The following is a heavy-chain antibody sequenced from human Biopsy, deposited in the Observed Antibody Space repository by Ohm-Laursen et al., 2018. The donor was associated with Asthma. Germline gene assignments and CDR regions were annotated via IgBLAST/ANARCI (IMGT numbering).Heavy chain of an antibody. Sequence: GSLRLSCAASGFTISTYWMHWVRQAPGKGLEWVAVISDGGHSTNYADSVRGRVTVSRDDSRDTLYLHLNSLTAEDTAVYFCARGGYCSGVTCFPFDRWGQGTRVSVSS. D-gene: IGHD6-19*01. J-gene: IGHJ4*02. V-gene: IGHV3-23*01. CDR2: ISDGGHST. CDR3: ARGGYCSGVTCFPFDR. CDR1: GFTISTYW.